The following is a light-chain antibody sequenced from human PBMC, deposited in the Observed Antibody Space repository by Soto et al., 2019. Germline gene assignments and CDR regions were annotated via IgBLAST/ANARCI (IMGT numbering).Light chain of an antibody. V-gene: IGKV3-20*01. CDR2: GAS. CDR1: QSISNNY. Sequence: EIVLTQSPGTLSLSPGDRATLSCRASQSISNNYLAWYQQKPGQAPRLLLYGASSRAIGIPDRFSGSGSGTDFTLTISRLEPEDFVVYYCQQYDTSPPLTFGGGTKVEIK. CDR3: QQYDTSPPLT. J-gene: IGKJ4*01.